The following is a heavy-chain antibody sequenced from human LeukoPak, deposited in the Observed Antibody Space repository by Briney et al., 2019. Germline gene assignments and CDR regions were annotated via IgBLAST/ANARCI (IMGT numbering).Heavy chain of an antibody. CDR1: GFTFTNFA. V-gene: IGHV3-23*01. CDR3: AKGAAAGLVDWFDP. J-gene: IGHJ5*02. Sequence: PGGSLRLSCAVSGFTFTNFAMMWVRQAPGRGLQWVSSITGDGATYYADSVRGRFMLSRDTSKNTLYLQMNSLTAEDTAPYYCAKGAAAGLVDWFDPRGQGTMVTVSS. D-gene: IGHD6-25*01. CDR2: ITGDGAT.